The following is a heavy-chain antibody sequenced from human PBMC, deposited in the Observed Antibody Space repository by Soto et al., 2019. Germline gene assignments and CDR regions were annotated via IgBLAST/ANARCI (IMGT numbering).Heavy chain of an antibody. CDR3: ATVSTRPDDYYGMDV. D-gene: IGHD6-6*01. CDR2: ISHDRNNE. Sequence: QLQLVESGGGVVQPGRSLRLSCAASGFIFSSYGMHWVRQAPGKGLEWVAVISHDRNNEYYADSVKGRFTISRDNSKNTLFLQMNSLRVEDTAVYYCATVSTRPDDYYGMDVWGQGTTVTVSS. V-gene: IGHV3-30*03. CDR1: GFIFSSYG. J-gene: IGHJ6*02.